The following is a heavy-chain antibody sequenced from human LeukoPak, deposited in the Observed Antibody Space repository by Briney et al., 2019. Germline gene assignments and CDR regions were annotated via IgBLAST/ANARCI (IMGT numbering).Heavy chain of an antibody. J-gene: IGHJ4*02. CDR3: ARGSSLWLATTHLDH. CDR1: GGSFSGYY. D-gene: IGHD6-19*01. Sequence: SETLSLTCAVYGGSFSGYYWSWIRQPPGKGLEWIGEINHSGSTNYNPSLKSRVTISVDTSKNQFSLKLSSVTAADTAVYYCARGSSLWLATTHLDHWGQGTLVTVSS. CDR2: INHSGST. V-gene: IGHV4-34*01.